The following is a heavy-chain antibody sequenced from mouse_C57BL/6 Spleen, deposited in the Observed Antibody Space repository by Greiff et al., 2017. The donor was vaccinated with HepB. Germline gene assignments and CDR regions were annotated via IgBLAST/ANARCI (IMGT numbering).Heavy chain of an antibody. V-gene: IGHV1-82*01. CDR3: ARDALYSNTVGGAMDY. CDR1: GYAFSSSW. CDR2: IYPGDGDT. D-gene: IGHD2-5*01. J-gene: IGHJ4*01. Sequence: VQLQQSGPELVKPGASVKISCKASGYAFSSSWMNWVKQRPGKGLEWIGRIYPGDGDTNYNGKFKGKATLTADKSSSTAYMQLSSLTSEDSAVYFCARDALYSNTVGGAMDYWGQGTSVTVSS.